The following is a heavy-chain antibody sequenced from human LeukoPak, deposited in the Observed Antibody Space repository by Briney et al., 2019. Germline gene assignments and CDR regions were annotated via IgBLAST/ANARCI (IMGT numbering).Heavy chain of an antibody. CDR1: GDYISSSSYY. Sequence: PAETLSLTCAVSGDYISSSSYYWGWICQSPGTGLEWIGDICHSGRTYYNPSLKSRVTMSVDTSKNQFYLKLSSVTAVDTAVYYCAKKISGMYYCDYWGQGTLVTVSS. CDR2: ICHSGRT. CDR3: AKKISGMYYCDY. V-gene: IGHV4-39*07. J-gene: IGHJ4*02.